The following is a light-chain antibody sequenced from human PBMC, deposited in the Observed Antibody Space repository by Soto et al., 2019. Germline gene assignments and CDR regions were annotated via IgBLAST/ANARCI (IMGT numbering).Light chain of an antibody. CDR1: QSVSGW. V-gene: IGKV1-39*01. Sequence: DIQMTQSPSTLSASVGDRVTITCRASQSVSGWLAWYQQKPGEAPKLLIYAASSLQSGVPSRFSGSGSGTDFTLTISSLQPEDFATYYCQQSYSTPWTFGQGTKVDIK. CDR3: QQSYSTPWT. J-gene: IGKJ1*01. CDR2: AAS.